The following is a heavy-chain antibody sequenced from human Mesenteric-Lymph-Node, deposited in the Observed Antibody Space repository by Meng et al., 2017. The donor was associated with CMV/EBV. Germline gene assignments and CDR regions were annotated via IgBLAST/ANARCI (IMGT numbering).Heavy chain of an antibody. CDR3: ARVFYDSSGYNFDY. V-gene: IGHV3-30*02. Sequence: GESLKISCAASGFTFSSYGMHWVRQAPGKGLEWVAFIRYDGSNKYYADSVKGRFTISRDNSKNTLYLQMNSLRAEDTALYYCARVFYDSSGYNFDYWGQGTLVTVSS. J-gene: IGHJ4*02. CDR2: IRYDGSNK. D-gene: IGHD3-22*01. CDR1: GFTFSSYG.